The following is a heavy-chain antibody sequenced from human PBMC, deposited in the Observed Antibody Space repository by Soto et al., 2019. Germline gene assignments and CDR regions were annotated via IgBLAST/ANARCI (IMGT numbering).Heavy chain of an antibody. CDR2: ISYDGSNK. J-gene: IGHJ2*01. Sequence: QVQLVESGGGVVQPGRSLRLSCAASGFTFSSYGMHWVRQAPGKGLELVAVISYDGSNKYYADSVKGRFTISRDNSMNTLYLQMNSLRAEDTAVYYCAPLSDFDLWGRGTLVTVSS. V-gene: IGHV3-30*03. CDR1: GFTFSSYG. D-gene: IGHD6-19*01. CDR3: APLSDFDL.